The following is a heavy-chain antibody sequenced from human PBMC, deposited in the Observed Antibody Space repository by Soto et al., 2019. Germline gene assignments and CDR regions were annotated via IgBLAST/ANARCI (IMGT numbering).Heavy chain of an antibody. J-gene: IGHJ4*02. D-gene: IGHD5-12*01. CDR2: IDYSGNT. CDR1: GGSISSGGYY. CDR3: AREGDGYNGDY. V-gene: IGHV4-31*03. Sequence: QVQLRESGPGLVKPSQTLSLTCTVSGGSISSGGYYWNWIRQHPGKGLEWIGHIDYSGNTYYNPSLKGRVTISVDTSKSQFSLKLSSVTAADTAVHYCAREGDGYNGDYWGQGTLVTVSS.